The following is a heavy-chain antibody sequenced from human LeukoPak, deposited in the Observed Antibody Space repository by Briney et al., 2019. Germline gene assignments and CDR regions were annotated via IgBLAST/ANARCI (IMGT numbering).Heavy chain of an antibody. CDR3: VTEVSGSFPT. Sequence: GGSLRLSCVASGFTFSTYGMSWVRQAPGKGLEWVSAISGSGGSTCYADSVKGRFTISRDNSKNTLYLQMNSLKNEDTAVYYCVTEVSGSFPTWGQGTLVTVSS. CDR2: ISGSGGST. J-gene: IGHJ1*01. D-gene: IGHD1-26*01. CDR1: GFTFSTYG. V-gene: IGHV3-23*01.